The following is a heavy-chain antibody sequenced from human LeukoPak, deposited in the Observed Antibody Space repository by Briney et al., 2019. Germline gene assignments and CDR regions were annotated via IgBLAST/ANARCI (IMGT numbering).Heavy chain of an antibody. CDR1: GGSIXIYY. CDR3: ARDIKYYDSSGYYDY. D-gene: IGHD3-22*01. V-gene: IGHV4-59*01. J-gene: IGHJ4*02. Sequence: SETLSLTCTVSGGSIXIYYWSGIRQPPXXXXXWIXYIYYSGSTNYNPSLKSRVTISVDTFKNQFSLNLSSVTAADTAVYYCARDIKYYDSSGYYDYWGQGTLVAVSS. CDR2: IYYSGST.